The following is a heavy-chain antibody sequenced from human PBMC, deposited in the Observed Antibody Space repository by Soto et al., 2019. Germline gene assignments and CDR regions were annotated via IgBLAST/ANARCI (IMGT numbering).Heavy chain of an antibody. CDR2: IETSGDT. D-gene: IGHD3-10*02. V-gene: IGHV3-13*01. Sequence: EVQLVESGGDLVQPGGSLRLSCAVSGFTFSSYDMHWVRQATGRGLEWVSAIETSGDTHYAGSVKGRFTISRENAKNSLYLQMNSLSAGDTAVYYCARAGRDGRAVRNCFDPWGQGTLVTVSS. CDR3: ARAGRDGRAVRNCFDP. CDR1: GFTFSSYD. J-gene: IGHJ5*02.